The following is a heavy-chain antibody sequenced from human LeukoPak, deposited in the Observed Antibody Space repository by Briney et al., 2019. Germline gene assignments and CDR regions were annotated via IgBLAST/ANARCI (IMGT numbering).Heavy chain of an antibody. V-gene: IGHV1-2*02. Sequence: GASVKVSCKASGYTFTGYYMHWVRQAPGQGLEWMGWINPNSGGTNYAQKFQGRVTMTRDTSISTAYMELSRLRSDDTAVYYCARDRGHIAVDYFDYWGQGTLVTVSS. CDR1: GYTFTGYY. CDR2: INPNSGGT. D-gene: IGHD6-19*01. CDR3: ARDRGHIAVDYFDY. J-gene: IGHJ4*02.